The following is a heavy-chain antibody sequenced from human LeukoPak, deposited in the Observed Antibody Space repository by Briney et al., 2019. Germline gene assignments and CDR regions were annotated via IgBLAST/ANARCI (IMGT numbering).Heavy chain of an antibody. CDR3: ARGPPSAAGRY. CDR1: GGSISSGGYY. J-gene: IGHJ4*02. D-gene: IGHD6-13*01. CDR2: IYHSGST. V-gene: IGHV4-39*07. Sequence: KPSETLSLTCTVSGGSISSGGYYWGWFRQPPGKGLEWIGSIYHSGSTYYNPSLKNRVTISVDTSKNQFSLKLSSVTAADTAVYYCARGPPSAAGRYWGQGTLVTVSS.